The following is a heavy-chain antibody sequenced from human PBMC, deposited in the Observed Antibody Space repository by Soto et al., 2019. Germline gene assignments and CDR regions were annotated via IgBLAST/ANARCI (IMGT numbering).Heavy chain of an antibody. V-gene: IGHV1-8*01. Sequence: QVQLVQSGAEVKKPGASVKVSCKASGYTFTSYDIIWVRQATGQGLEWMGWMNPSTGNTDSAEKFQGRPTMTRNTSMSTVYMELSSLSFEDTAVYYCARGRIIVAGGFDPWGQGTLVTVSS. CDR2: MNPSTGNT. D-gene: IGHD6-19*01. J-gene: IGHJ5*02. CDR1: GYTFTSYD. CDR3: ARGRIIVAGGFDP.